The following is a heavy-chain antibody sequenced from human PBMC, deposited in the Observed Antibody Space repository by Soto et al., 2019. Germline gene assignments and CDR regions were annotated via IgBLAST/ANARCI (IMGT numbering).Heavy chain of an antibody. V-gene: IGHV4-31*03. CDR1: GGSISSGGYY. CDR2: IYYSGST. J-gene: IGHJ4*02. D-gene: IGHD5-12*01. CDR3: ARDKDGYNFDY. Sequence: SETLSLTCTVSGGSISSGGYYWSWIRQHPGKGLEWIGYIYYSGSTYYNPSLKSRVTISVDTSKNQFSLKLSSVTAADTAVYYCARDKDGYNFDYWGQGTLVTVSS.